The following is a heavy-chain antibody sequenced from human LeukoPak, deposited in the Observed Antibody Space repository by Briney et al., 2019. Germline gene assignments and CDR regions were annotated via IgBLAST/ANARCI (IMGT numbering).Heavy chain of an antibody. CDR2: VSDGAGRT. CDR1: GFTFDNYA. CDR3: AKDVCNGAGCHFFDY. Sequence: PGGSLRLSCAASGFTFDNYAMSWVRQAPGKGLEWDSGVSDGAGRTSYADSVTGRFTISRDNARRILYLQMNSLRAEDTAVYYCAKDVCNGAGCHFFDYWGQGTVVTVSS. D-gene: IGHD2-15*01. V-gene: IGHV3-23*01. J-gene: IGHJ4*02.